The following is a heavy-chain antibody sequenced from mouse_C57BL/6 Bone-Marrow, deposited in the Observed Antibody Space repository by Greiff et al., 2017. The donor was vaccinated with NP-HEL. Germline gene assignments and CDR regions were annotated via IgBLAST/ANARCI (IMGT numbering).Heavy chain of an antibody. J-gene: IGHJ1*03. CDR2: INYDGSST. CDR1: GFTFSDYY. Sequence: EVMLVESEGGLVQPGRSMKLSCTASGFTFSDYYMAWVRQVPEKGLEWVANINYDGSSTYYLDSLKSRFIISRDNAKNILYLQMSSLKSEDTATYYCARDRKDEGWYFDVWGTGTTVTVSS. CDR3: ARDRKDEGWYFDV. V-gene: IGHV5-16*01.